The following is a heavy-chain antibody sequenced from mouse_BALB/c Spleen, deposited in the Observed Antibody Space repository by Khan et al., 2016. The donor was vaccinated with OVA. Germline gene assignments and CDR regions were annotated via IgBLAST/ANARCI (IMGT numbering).Heavy chain of an antibody. J-gene: IGHJ4*01. CDR2: LYPYNDGT. Sequence: IQLVQSGPELVKPGASVKMSCKASGYTFADYVIHWVKQKPGQGLEWIGYLYPYNDGTESTERFKGKATLTLDKSSNTAYMDLSSLTSADSAVYYCARSTTDYYTMGYWGQGTSVTVSS. V-gene: IGHV1S136*01. CDR3: ARSTTDYYTMGY. D-gene: IGHD1-1*01. CDR1: GYTFADYV.